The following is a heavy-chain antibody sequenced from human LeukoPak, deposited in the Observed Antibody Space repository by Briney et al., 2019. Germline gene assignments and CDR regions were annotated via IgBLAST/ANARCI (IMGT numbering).Heavy chain of an antibody. D-gene: IGHD3-10*01. J-gene: IGHJ4*02. Sequence: ASVKVSCKASGYTFTSYYMYWVRQAPGQGLEWMGIINPSGGSTSYAQKFQGRVTMTRDTSTSTVYMELSSLRSEDTAVYYCARVEGYGSGSYTFDYWGQGTLVTVSS. CDR1: GYTFTSYY. CDR2: INPSGGST. V-gene: IGHV1-46*01. CDR3: ARVEGYGSGSYTFDY.